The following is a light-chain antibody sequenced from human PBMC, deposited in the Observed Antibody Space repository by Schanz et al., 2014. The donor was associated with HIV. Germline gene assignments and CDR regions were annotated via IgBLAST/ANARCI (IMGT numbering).Light chain of an antibody. CDR2: DVS. J-gene: IGLJ3*02. CDR3: AAWDDSLIWV. Sequence: QSALTQPASVSGSPGQSITISCTGTSSDVGGYNYVSWYQQHPGKAPKLMIYDVSNRPSGVSNRFSGSKSANTASLTISGLQAEDEADYYCAAWDDSLIWVFGGGTQLTVL. CDR1: SSDVGGYNY. V-gene: IGLV2-14*03.